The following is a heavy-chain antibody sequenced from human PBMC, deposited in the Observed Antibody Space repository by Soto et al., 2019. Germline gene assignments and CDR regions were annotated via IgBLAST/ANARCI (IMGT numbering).Heavy chain of an antibody. CDR3: ARDDSNYPGRYGMDV. V-gene: IGHV1-69*11. CDR1: GGTFGTYG. D-gene: IGHD4-4*01. Sequence: QVQLVQSGAEVKKPGSSVKVSCKAPGGTFGTYGISWVRQAPGQGLEWMGRIIPILGTANYAQMFQGRVTITADEPTSTAYMELSSLRSEDTAVYYCARDDSNYPGRYGMDVWGHGTTVTVSS. J-gene: IGHJ6*02. CDR2: IIPILGTA.